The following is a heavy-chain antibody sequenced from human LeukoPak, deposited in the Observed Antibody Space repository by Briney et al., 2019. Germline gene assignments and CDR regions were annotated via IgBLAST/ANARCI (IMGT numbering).Heavy chain of an antibody. CDR1: GFTFSSYA. V-gene: IGHV3-23*01. CDR2: ISGSGGST. J-gene: IGHJ4*02. CDR3: AKTPTGYFDWSTYYFDY. Sequence: PGGSLRLSRAASGFTFSSYAMSWVRQAPGKGLEWVSTISGSGGSTYYTDSVKGRFTISRDNSKNTLFLQMNSLRAEDTAVYYCAKTPTGYFDWSTYYFDYWGQGTLVTVSS. D-gene: IGHD3-9*01.